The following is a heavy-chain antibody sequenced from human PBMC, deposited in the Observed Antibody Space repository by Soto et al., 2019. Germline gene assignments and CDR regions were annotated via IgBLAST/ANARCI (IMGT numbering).Heavy chain of an antibody. D-gene: IGHD6-13*01. V-gene: IGHV1-24*01. CDR2: FDPEDGET. J-gene: IGHJ6*02. Sequence: QVQLVQSGAEVKKPGASVKVSCKVSGYTLTELSMHWARPAPGNGLEWMGGFDPEDGETIYTQKFQDRVTMKEDTSTDTAYMELSSLRSEDTAVYYCATKGRWYVGYYYYGMDVWGQGTTVTVSS. CDR3: ATKGRWYVGYYYYGMDV. CDR1: GYTLTELS.